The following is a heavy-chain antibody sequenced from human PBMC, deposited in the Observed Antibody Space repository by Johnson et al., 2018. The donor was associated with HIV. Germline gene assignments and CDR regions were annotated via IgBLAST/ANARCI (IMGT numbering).Heavy chain of an antibody. Sequence: VQLVESGGGVVRPGGSLRLSCTASGINFGSYWMHWFRQAPGTGLVWVSHIKSDGSYTNYADSVKGRFTISRDNAKNSLYLQMNSLRAEDTALYYCAKNPGIAWGAFDIWGQGTMVTVSS. CDR2: IKSDGSYT. J-gene: IGHJ3*02. V-gene: IGHV3-74*02. D-gene: IGHD3-3*02. CDR1: GINFGSYW. CDR3: AKNPGIAWGAFDI.